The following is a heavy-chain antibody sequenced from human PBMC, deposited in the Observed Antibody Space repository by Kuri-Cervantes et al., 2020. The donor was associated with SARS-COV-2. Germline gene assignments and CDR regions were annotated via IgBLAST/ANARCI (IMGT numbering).Heavy chain of an antibody. D-gene: IGHD3-22*01. CDR2: IRSKAYGGTT. Sequence: GGSLRLSCTASGFTFGDYAMSWVRQAPGKGLEWVGFIRSKAYGGTTEYAASVKGRFTISRDNSKNTLYLQMNSLRAEDTAVYYCAKDFGTYYDSSGYLKYWGQGTLVTVSS. J-gene: IGHJ1*01. V-gene: IGHV3-49*04. CDR1: GFTFGDYA. CDR3: AKDFGTYYDSSGYLKY.